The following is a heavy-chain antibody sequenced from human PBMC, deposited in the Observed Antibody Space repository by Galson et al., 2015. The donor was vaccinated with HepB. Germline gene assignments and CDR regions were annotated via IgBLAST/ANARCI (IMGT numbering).Heavy chain of an antibody. CDR3: ASETGIAVAGPFDY. CDR2: INPNSGGT. CDR1: GYTFTGYY. V-gene: IGHV1-2*04. D-gene: IGHD6-19*01. Sequence: SVKVSCKASGYTFTGYYMHWVRQAPGQGLEWMGWINPNSGGTNYAQKFQDWVTMTRDTSISTAYMELSRLRSDDTAVYYCASETGIAVAGPFDYWGQGTLVTVSS. J-gene: IGHJ4*02.